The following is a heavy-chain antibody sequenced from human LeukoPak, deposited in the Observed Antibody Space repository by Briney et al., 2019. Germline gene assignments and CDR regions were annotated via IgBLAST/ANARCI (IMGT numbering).Heavy chain of an antibody. V-gene: IGHV1-2*02. J-gene: IGHJ3*02. CDR1: GYTFTGYY. CDR3: ASVRGYCSGGSCYPDAFDI. Sequence: ASVKVSCKASGYTFTGYYMHWVRQAPGQGLEWMGWINPNSGGTNYAQKFQGRVTMTRDTSISTAYMELSRLRSDDTAVYYRASVRGYCSGGSCYPDAFDIWGQGTMVTVSS. D-gene: IGHD2-15*01. CDR2: INPNSGGT.